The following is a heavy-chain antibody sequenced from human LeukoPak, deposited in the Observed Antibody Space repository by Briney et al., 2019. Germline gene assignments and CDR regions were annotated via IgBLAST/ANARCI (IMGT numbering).Heavy chain of an antibody. CDR1: GYTFTSYD. CDR3: ARGLLEGDYMDV. V-gene: IGHV1-8*03. CDR2: MNPNSGNT. Sequence: GASVKVSCKASGYTFTSYDINWVRQATGQGRDWMGWMNPNSGNTGYAQKFKSRVTITKNPSISTAYMELSSLRSEDTAVYYCARGLLEGDYMDVWGKGTTVTVSS. D-gene: IGHD1-26*01. J-gene: IGHJ6*03.